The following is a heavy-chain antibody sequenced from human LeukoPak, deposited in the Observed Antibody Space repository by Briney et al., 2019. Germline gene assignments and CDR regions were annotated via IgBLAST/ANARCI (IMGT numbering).Heavy chain of an antibody. V-gene: IGHV4-59*12. Sequence: SETLSLTCTVSGGSISTYYWSWIRQPPGKGLECIGYMYYSGSTNYSPSLKSRVTISVDKSKNQFSLKLSSVTAADTAVYYCASYYDSSGYPTDAFDIWGQGTMVAVSS. D-gene: IGHD3-22*01. CDR3: ASYYDSSGYPTDAFDI. J-gene: IGHJ3*02. CDR1: GGSISTYY. CDR2: MYYSGST.